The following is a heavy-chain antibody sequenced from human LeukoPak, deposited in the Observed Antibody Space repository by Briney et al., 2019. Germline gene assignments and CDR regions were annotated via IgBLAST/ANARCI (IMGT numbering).Heavy chain of an antibody. Sequence: GRSVKVSCKASGYTFTGYYMHWVRQAPGQGLEWMGWINPNSGGTNYAQKFQGRVTMTRDASISTAYMELSRLRSDDTAVYYCARALLVVVTATPSAIDYWGQGTLVTVSS. CDR1: GYTFTGYY. V-gene: IGHV1-2*02. J-gene: IGHJ4*02. D-gene: IGHD2-15*01. CDR2: INPNSGGT. CDR3: ARALLVVVTATPSAIDY.